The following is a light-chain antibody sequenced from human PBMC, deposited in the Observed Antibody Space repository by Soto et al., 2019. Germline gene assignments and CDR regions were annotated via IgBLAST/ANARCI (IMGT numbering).Light chain of an antibody. CDR3: CSYAGSSAG. Sequence: QSALTQPASVSGSPGQSITISCTGTSSDVGSYNLVSWYQQHPGKAPKLMIYEGSKRPLGVSNRFSGSKSGNTASLTISGLQAEDEADYYCCSYAGSSAGFGGGTKLTVL. J-gene: IGLJ3*02. CDR2: EGS. CDR1: SSDVGSYNL. V-gene: IGLV2-23*01.